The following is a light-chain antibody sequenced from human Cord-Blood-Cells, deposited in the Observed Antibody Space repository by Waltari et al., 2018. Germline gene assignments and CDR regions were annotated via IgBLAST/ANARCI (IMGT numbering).Light chain of an antibody. CDR1: QSISSR. V-gene: IGKV1-5*03. CDR3: EQYNRYSRT. J-gene: IGKJ1*01. CDR2: KAC. Sequence: DIQTTQSPSTLSASVGARVTITCRASQSISSRLAWYQQQPGKAPKLRMYKACSLESGVPSRFSVSGSGTEFTVTSSSTQPDDMAANDCEQYNRYSRTYGQGNRGEI.